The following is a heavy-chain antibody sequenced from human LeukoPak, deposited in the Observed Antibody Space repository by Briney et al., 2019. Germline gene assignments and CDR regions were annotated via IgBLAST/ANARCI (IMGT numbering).Heavy chain of an antibody. J-gene: IGHJ4*02. CDR3: AREPRYFAYYFDY. D-gene: IGHD3-9*01. CDR2: IWYDGSNK. V-gene: IGHV3-33*01. Sequence: GGSLRLSCAASGFTFSSYGMHWVRQAPGKGLEWVAVIWYDGSNKYYADSVKGRFTISRDNSKNTLYLQMNSLRAEDTAVYYCAREPRYFAYYFDYWGQGTLVTVSS. CDR1: GFTFSSYG.